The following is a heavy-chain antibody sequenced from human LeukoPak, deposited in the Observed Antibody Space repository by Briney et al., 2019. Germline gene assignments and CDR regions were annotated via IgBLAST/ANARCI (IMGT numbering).Heavy chain of an antibody. CDR3: ARHSRHMIVVVTYFDY. D-gene: IGHD3-22*01. J-gene: IGHJ4*02. Sequence: PSETLSLTCTVSGGSISSSSYYWGWIRQPPGKGLEWIGSIYYSGSTYYNPSLKSRVTISVDTSKNQFSLKLSSVTAADTVVYYCARHSRHMIVVVTYFDYWGQGTLVTVSS. CDR1: GGSISSSSYY. V-gene: IGHV4-39*01. CDR2: IYYSGST.